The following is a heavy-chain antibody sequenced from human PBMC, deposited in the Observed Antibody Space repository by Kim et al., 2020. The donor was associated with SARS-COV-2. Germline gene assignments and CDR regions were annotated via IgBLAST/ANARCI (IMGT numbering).Heavy chain of an antibody. Sequence: GGSLRLSCAASGFTFSSYGMHWVRQAPGKVLEWVAVIWYDGSNKYYADSVKGRFTISRDNSKNTLYLQMNSLRAEDTAVYYCARDAAPVLRFLEWLLLDWYFDLWGRGTLVTVSS. CDR2: IWYDGSNK. CDR1: GFTFSSYG. D-gene: IGHD3-3*01. J-gene: IGHJ2*01. CDR3: ARDAAPVLRFLEWLLLDWYFDL. V-gene: IGHV3-33*01.